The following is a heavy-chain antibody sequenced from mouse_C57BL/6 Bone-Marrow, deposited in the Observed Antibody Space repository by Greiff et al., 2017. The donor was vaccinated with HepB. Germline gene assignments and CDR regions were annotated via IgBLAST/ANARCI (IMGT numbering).Heavy chain of an antibody. Sequence: QVQLQQPGAELVRPGSSVKLSCKASGYTFTSYWMDWVKQRPGQGLEWIGNIYPSDSETHYNQKFKDKATLTVDKSSSTAYMQLSSRTSEDSAVYYCARGDYYGSSYDWYFDVWGTGATVTVSS. CDR1: GYTFTSYW. J-gene: IGHJ1*03. CDR2: IYPSDSET. CDR3: ARGDYYGSSYDWYFDV. D-gene: IGHD1-1*01. V-gene: IGHV1-61*01.